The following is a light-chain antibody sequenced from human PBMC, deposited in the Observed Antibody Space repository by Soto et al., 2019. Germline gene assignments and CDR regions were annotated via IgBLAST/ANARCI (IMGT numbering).Light chain of an antibody. CDR3: QQYEVWPRT. CDR2: GAS. J-gene: IGKJ1*01. V-gene: IGKV3-15*01. Sequence: EMVMTQSPVTLSVSPGERATLSCRANQSVSSNLAWYQQKPGQAPRLLIYGASTRATGIPARFSASGSGTEFTLTISSLQSEDFAIYYCQQYEVWPRTFGQGTKVEIK. CDR1: QSVSSN.